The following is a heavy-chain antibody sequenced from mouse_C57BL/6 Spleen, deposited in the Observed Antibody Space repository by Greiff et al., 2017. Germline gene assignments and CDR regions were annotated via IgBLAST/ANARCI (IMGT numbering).Heavy chain of an antibody. Sequence: VHLVESGPELVKPGASVKISCKASGYTFTDYYINWVKQRPGQGLEWIGWIYPGSGNTKYNEKFKGKATLTVDTSSSTAYMQLSSLTSEDSAVYFCAREVDSSGYDYWGQGTTLTVSS. V-gene: IGHV1-84*01. CDR2: IYPGSGNT. CDR3: AREVDSSGYDY. D-gene: IGHD3-2*02. CDR1: GYTFTDYY. J-gene: IGHJ2*01.